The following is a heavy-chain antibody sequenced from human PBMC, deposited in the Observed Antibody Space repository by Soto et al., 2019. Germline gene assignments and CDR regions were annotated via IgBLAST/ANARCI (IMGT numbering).Heavy chain of an antibody. CDR1: GYTFTSYA. CDR3: ARAKGHIVGATHFDY. J-gene: IGHJ4*02. D-gene: IGHD1-26*01. Sequence: ASVKVSCKASGYTFTSYAMHWVRQAPGQRLEWMGWINAGNGNTKYSQKFQGRVTITRDTSASTAYMELSSLRSEDTAVYYCARAKGHIVGATHFDYWGQGTLVTVSS. CDR2: INAGNGNT. V-gene: IGHV1-3*01.